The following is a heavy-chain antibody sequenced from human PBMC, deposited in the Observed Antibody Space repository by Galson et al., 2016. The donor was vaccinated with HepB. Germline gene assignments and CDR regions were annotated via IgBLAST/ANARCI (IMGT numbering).Heavy chain of an antibody. D-gene: IGHD3-10*01. V-gene: IGHV3-30*04. CDR1: GFNFSASA. Sequence: SLRLSCAAPGFNFSASAMHWVRQAPGKGLEWVAVMSYDGRYKYCADSVKGRFTISRDNSKNTLYLQMNSLRAEDTAMYYCASGSYHEYWGQGTLVTVSS. CDR2: MSYDGRYK. J-gene: IGHJ4*02. CDR3: ASGSYHEY.